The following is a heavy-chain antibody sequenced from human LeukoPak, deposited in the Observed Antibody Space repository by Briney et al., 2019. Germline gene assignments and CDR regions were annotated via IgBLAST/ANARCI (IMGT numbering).Heavy chain of an antibody. Sequence: PGGSLRLSCAASGFTFSSYDMHWVRQAPGKGLEWVAVIWYDGSNINYGDSVKGRFAISRDNSRNTLYLQMNSLRAEDPALYYCAREPTTLNGYSVSRRHHYFDHWGQGARVIVSS. D-gene: IGHD5-24*01. CDR1: GFTFSSYD. CDR3: AREPTTLNGYSVSRRHHYFDH. V-gene: IGHV3-33*01. J-gene: IGHJ4*02. CDR2: IWYDGSNI.